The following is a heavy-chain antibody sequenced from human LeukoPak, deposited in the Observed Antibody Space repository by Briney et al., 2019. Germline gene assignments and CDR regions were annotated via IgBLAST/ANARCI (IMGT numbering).Heavy chain of an antibody. CDR1: GYTFTGYY. CDR3: AREGDTAMAIFDY. D-gene: IGHD5-18*01. V-gene: IGHV1-2*04. CDR2: INPNSGGT. Sequence: ASVKVSCKASGYTFTGYYMHWVRQAPGQGLEWMGWINPNSGGTNYAQKFQGWVTMTRDTSISTACMELSRLRSDDTAVYYCAREGDTAMAIFDYWGQGTLVTVSS. J-gene: IGHJ4*02.